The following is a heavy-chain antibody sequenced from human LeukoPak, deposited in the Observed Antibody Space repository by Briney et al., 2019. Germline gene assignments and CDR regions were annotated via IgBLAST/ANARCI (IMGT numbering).Heavy chain of an antibody. CDR2: IKQDGSEK. D-gene: IGHD3-10*01. CDR1: GFTFSSYW. V-gene: IGHV3-7*03. Sequence: PGGSLRLSCAASGFTFSSYWMSWVRQAPGKGLEWVANIKQDGSEKYYVDSVKGRFTISRDNAKNSLYLQMNSLRAEDTALYYCAKDVSAAPPYYFDYWGQGTLVTVSS. J-gene: IGHJ4*02. CDR3: AKDVSAAPPYYFDY.